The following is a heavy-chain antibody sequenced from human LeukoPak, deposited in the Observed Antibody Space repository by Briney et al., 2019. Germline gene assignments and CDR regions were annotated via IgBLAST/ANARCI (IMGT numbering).Heavy chain of an antibody. V-gene: IGHV3-30*03. J-gene: IGHJ5*02. CDR2: ISYDGSNK. CDR3: ARDKSSYDFWSGYYTYQNWFDP. Sequence: PGGSLRLSCAASGFTFSSYGMHWVRQAPGKGLEWVAVISYDGSNKYYADSVKGRFTISRDNAKNSLYLQMNSLRAEDTAVYYCARDKSSYDFWSGYYTYQNWFDPWGQGTLVTVSS. D-gene: IGHD3-3*01. CDR1: GFTFSSYG.